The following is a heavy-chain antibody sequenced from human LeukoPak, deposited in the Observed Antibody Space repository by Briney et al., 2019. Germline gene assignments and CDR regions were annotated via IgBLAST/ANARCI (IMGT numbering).Heavy chain of an antibody. CDR3: ARAEVRGVISFDY. Sequence: GGSLRLSCAASGFTFSDHYMSWIRQAPGKGLEWVSYISSSGSTIYYADSVKGRFTISRDNAKNSLYLQMNSLRAEDTAVYYCARAEVRGVISFDYWGQGTLVTVSS. D-gene: IGHD3-10*01. V-gene: IGHV3-11*04. J-gene: IGHJ4*02. CDR2: ISSSGSTI. CDR1: GFTFSDHY.